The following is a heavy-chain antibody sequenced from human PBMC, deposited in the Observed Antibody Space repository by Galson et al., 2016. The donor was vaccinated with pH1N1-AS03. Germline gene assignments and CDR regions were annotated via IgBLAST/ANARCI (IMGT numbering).Heavy chain of an antibody. J-gene: IGHJ5*01. CDR3: TRGKEKGRVIVPTVLFYFDS. D-gene: IGHD2-21*01. Sequence: PLSLTCIVSGASVSSGGDYWSWIRQPAGKGLEWIGRINNRGNTKYNPSLESRVVMSADTSRNQFSLRLSAVTAADTAVYYCTRGKEKGRVIVPTVLFYFDSWGQGKLVTVAS. CDR2: INNRGNT. CDR1: GASVSSGGDY. V-gene: IGHV4-61*02.